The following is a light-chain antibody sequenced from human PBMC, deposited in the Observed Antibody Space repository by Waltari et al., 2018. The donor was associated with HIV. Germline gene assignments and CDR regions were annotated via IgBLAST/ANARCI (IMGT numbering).Light chain of an antibody. CDR1: RSNIRAGYD. CDR3: QSYDSSLSVVV. V-gene: IGLV1-40*01. CDR2: CNS. Sequence: QSVLTQPPSVSGAPGQRVTISCTGRRSNIRAGYDVHWYQHLPGTAPKLLIYCNSNRPSGVPDRFSGSKSGTSASLAITGLQAEDESDYYCQSYDSSLSVVVFGGGTKLTVL. J-gene: IGLJ2*01.